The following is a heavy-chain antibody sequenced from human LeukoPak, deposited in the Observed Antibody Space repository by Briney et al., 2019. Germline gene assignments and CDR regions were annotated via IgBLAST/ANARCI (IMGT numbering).Heavy chain of an antibody. CDR2: ISYDGSNK. CDR1: GFTFDDYA. CDR3: AGIAAAASGVDY. V-gene: IGHV3-30-3*01. D-gene: IGHD6-13*01. Sequence: PGRSLRLSCAASGFTFDDYAMHWVRQAPGKGLEWVAVISYDGSNKYYADSVKGRFTISRDNSKNTLYLQMNSLRAEDTAVYYCAGIAAAASGVDYWGQGTLVTVSS. J-gene: IGHJ4*02.